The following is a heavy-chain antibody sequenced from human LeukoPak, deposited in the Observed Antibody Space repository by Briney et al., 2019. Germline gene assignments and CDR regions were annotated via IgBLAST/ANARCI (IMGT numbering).Heavy chain of an antibody. CDR1: GFTFSSYW. D-gene: IGHD3-22*01. J-gene: IGHJ4*02. CDR3: ARPYYDSSGSHFDY. V-gene: IGHV3-7*01. CDR2: IKQDGSEK. Sequence: GGSLRLSCAASGFTFSSYWMSWVRQAPGKGLEWVAHIKQDGSEKYYVDSVKGRFTISRDNAKNSLYLQMNSLRAEDTAVYYCARPYYDSSGSHFDYWGQGTLVTVSS.